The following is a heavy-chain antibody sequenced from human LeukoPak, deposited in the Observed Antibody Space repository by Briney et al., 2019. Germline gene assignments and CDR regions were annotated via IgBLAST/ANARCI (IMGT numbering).Heavy chain of an antibody. CDR1: CGSLRRGGFY. J-gene: IGHJ4*02. Sequence: FQTPFLTRTVSCGSLRRGGFYWGWDRPHPGEGLGGVGGIYYSGSTYYNPSLKSRVTISVDTSKNQFSLKLSSVTAADTAVYYCARGNYDFWSGWVIFDYWGQGTLVTVSS. V-gene: IGHV4-31*03. CDR2: IYYSGST. CDR3: ARGNYDFWSGWVIFDY. D-gene: IGHD3-3*01.